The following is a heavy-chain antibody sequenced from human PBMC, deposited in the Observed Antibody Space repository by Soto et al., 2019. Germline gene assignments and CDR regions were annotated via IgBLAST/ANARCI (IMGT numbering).Heavy chain of an antibody. CDR1: GFTSTSYA. CDR2: ISGSGGST. CDR3: AKVMRGSSSWYKNYYYYGMDV. V-gene: IGHV3-23*01. D-gene: IGHD6-13*01. J-gene: IGHJ6*02. Sequence: GSLRLSSPVSGFTSTSYAIGWVRQAPGKGLGWVSAISGSGGSTYYADSVKGRFTISRDNSKNALYLQMNSLRAEDTAVYYCAKVMRGSSSWYKNYYYYGMDVWGQGTTVTVSS.